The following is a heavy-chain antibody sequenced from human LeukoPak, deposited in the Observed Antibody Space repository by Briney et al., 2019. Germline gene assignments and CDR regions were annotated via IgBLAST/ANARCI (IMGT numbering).Heavy chain of an antibody. J-gene: IGHJ4*02. V-gene: IGHV3-23*01. D-gene: IGHD6-6*01. CDR1: GFTFSSYA. CDR3: AKDRSSIVAPCDY. Sequence: GGSLRLSCAASGFTFSSYAMSWVRQPPGKGLEWVSGISGSGGSTYYADSVEGRFTISRDNPKNTLYLQMNSLRAEDTAVYYCAKDRSSIVAPCDYWGRGTLVTVSS. CDR2: ISGSGGST.